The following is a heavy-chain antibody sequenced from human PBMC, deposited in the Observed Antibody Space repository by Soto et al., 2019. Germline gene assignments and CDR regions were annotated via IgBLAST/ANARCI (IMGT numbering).Heavy chain of an antibody. CDR1: GFTFSSYD. J-gene: IGHJ4*02. Sequence: PGGSLRLSCVASGFTFSSYDMSWVRQAPGKGLEWVSSISGSGGTTYYADSVKGHFTISRDNSKNTLYLQMNSLRAEDTAVYYYAKGPSWFSDYWGQGTLVTVSS. V-gene: IGHV3-23*01. CDR3: AKGPSWFSDY. CDR2: ISGSGGTT. D-gene: IGHD6-13*01.